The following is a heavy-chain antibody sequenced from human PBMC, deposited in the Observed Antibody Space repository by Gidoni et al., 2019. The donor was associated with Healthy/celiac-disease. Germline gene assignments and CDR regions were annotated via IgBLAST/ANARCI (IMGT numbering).Heavy chain of an antibody. D-gene: IGHD3-9*01. V-gene: IGHV1-2*02. CDR3: ARGVFYDILTGYDGDY. CDR2: INPNSGGT. Sequence: QVQLVHSGAEVKKPGASVKVSCKASGYTFTGYYMHWVRQAPGQGLEWMGWINPNSGGTNYAQKFQGRVTMTRDTSISTAYMELSRLRSDDTAVYYCARGVFYDILTGYDGDYWGQGTLVTVSS. CDR1: GYTFTGYY. J-gene: IGHJ4*02.